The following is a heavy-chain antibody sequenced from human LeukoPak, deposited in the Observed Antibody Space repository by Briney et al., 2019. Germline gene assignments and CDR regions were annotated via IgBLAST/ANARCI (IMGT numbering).Heavy chain of an antibody. Sequence: PSETLSLTCTVSGDSIRSSDYYWGCIRQSPGKGLEWIGTISDGGSTYYNPSLKSRIIISVDTSKNQFSLKLSSVTAADTAVYYCARGIPNYFNRWYPLDIWGQGTLVTVSS. CDR3: ARGIPNYFNRWYPLDI. CDR1: GDSIRSSDYY. V-gene: IGHV4-39*01. J-gene: IGHJ3*02. D-gene: IGHD4-23*01. CDR2: ISDGGST.